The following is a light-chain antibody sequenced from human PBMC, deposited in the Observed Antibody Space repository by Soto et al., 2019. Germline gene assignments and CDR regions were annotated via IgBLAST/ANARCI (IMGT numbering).Light chain of an antibody. CDR2: KVS. J-gene: IGKJ1*01. CDR1: QSLLSSDGNTF. Sequence: DVVMTQSPLSLPVTLGQPASISCRSSQSLLSSDGNTFLTWFQQRPGQSPRRLSYKVSNRDSGVPDRFNGSGSGTDFTLKISRVEAEDVGVYYCMQGSHWPPWTFGQGTKVEIK. V-gene: IGKV2-30*01. CDR3: MQGSHWPPWT.